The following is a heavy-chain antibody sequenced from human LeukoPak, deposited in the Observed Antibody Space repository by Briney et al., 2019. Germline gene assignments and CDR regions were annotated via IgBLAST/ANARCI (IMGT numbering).Heavy chain of an antibody. V-gene: IGHV4-59*11. Sequence: SETLSLTCTVSGDSMNSHYWSWIRQPPGKGLEGIGYISYIGSTNYNPSLKSRVTISVDTSKNQFSLKLSSVTAADTAVYYCARDPTTVTKGLDIWGKGTMVTVSS. J-gene: IGHJ3*02. CDR3: ARDPTTVTKGLDI. D-gene: IGHD4-17*01. CDR2: ISYIGST. CDR1: GDSMNSHY.